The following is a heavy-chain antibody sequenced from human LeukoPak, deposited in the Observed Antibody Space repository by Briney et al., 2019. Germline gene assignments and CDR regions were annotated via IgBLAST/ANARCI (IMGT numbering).Heavy chain of an antibody. CDR3: AKWMVRNDFWSGAFDI. Sequence: GGSLGLSCAASGFTFNSYSMGWVRQAPGQGLEWVSAVSGSAYSKYYADSVKGRFTISRDNSKNTLYLQMNSLRAEDTAVYFCAKWMVRNDFWSGAFDIWGQGTMVTVSS. J-gene: IGHJ3*02. V-gene: IGHV3-23*01. D-gene: IGHD3-3*01. CDR2: VSGSAYSK. CDR1: GFTFNSYS.